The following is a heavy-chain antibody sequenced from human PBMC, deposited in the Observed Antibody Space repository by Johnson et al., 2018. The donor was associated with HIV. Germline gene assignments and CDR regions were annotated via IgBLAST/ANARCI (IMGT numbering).Heavy chain of an antibody. Sequence: VQLVESGGGLVQPGGSLRLSCAASGFTFSSYAMSWVRQAPGKGLEWVSGIVGSGGSKYYADSVKGRFTISRDNSKNTLYLQMNSLRAEDTAAYYCASAIPGRSSLDGFDFWGQGTMVTVSS. J-gene: IGHJ3*01. CDR1: GFTFSSYA. D-gene: IGHD2-2*01. CDR2: IVGSGGSK. V-gene: IGHV3-23*04. CDR3: ASAIPGRSSLDGFDF.